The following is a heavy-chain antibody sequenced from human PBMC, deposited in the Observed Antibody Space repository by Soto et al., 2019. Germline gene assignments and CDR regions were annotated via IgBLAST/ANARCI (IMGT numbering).Heavy chain of an antibody. CDR2: IYYSGKT. CDR3: VRSYGLGSPNWFDP. V-gene: IGHV4-39*01. J-gene: IGHJ5*02. Sequence: PXATLWLPFTVSGGSISSSDYYWGWIRQPPGKGLEWIGSIYYSGKTLYNPSLQSRVTISVDTSKNQFTLNLRSLTAADTAVHYCVRSYGLGSPNWFDPCGQGTLVTVSS. D-gene: IGHD3-10*01. CDR1: GGSISSSDYY.